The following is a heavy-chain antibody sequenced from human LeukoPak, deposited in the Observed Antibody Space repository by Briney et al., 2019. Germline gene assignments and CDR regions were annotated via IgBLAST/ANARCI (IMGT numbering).Heavy chain of an antibody. CDR1: GFTFDDYA. CDR3: AKDKQWLGRGTTTALDY. CDR2: ISWNSGSM. Sequence: SGGSLRLSCAASGFTFDDYAMHWVRQAPGKGLEWVSGISWNSGSMDYADSVKGRFTISRDNAKNSLYLQMNSLRAEDTALYYCAKDKQWLGRGTTTALDYWGQGTLVTVSS. V-gene: IGHV3-9*01. J-gene: IGHJ4*02. D-gene: IGHD6-19*01.